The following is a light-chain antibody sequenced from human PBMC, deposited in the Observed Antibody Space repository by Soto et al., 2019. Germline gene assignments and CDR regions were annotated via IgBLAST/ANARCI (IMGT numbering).Light chain of an antibody. J-gene: IGKJ1*01. CDR2: TAS. CDR1: QGISTY. Sequence: DIHLTQSPSYLSASVGDRVTITCRASQGISTYLAWYQQKPGKAPNLLIYTASTLQTGVPSRFSGSAFGTEFTLTISSLQPDDFATYYCQQYNSYRTFGQGTKVDI. V-gene: IGKV1-9*01. CDR3: QQYNSYRT.